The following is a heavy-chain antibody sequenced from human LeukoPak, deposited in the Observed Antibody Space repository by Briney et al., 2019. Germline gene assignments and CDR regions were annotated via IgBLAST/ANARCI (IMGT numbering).Heavy chain of an antibody. CDR3: AKPSYGDPLDAFDI. CDR1: GFTFSSYA. V-gene: IGHV3-30*04. CDR2: ISYDGSNK. J-gene: IGHJ3*02. D-gene: IGHD4-17*01. Sequence: PGRSLRLSCAASGFTFSSYAMHWVRQAPGKGLEWVAVISYDGSNKYYADSVKGRFTISRDNSKNTLYLQMNSLRAEDTAVYYCAKPSYGDPLDAFDIWGQGTMVTVSS.